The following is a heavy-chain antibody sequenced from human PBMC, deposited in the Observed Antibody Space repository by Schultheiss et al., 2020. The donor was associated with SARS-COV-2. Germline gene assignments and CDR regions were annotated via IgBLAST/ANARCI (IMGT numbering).Heavy chain of an antibody. CDR1: GGSVSSGTYY. CDR3: ARDDRDRLQPGGYYYYAMDV. D-gene: IGHD5-24*01. Sequence: SETLSLTCTVSGGSVSSGTYYWSWIRQPPGKGLEWIGNIYYSGTTNYSPSLKSRVTISVYTSKNQFSLKLSSVTAADTAVYYCARDDRDRLQPGGYYYYAMDVWGQGTTVTVS. CDR2: IYYSGTT. V-gene: IGHV4-61*01. J-gene: IGHJ6*02.